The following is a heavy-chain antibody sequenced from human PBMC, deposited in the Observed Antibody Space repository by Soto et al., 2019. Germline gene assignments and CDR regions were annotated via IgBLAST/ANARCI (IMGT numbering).Heavy chain of an antibody. CDR1: GFTFSSYG. Sequence: PGGSLRLSCAASGFTFSSYGMHWVRQAPGKGLEWVAVIWYDGSNKYYADSVKGRFTISRDNSKNTLYLQMNSLRAEDTAVYYCARDRTRHSSSWYFDYWGQGTLVTVSS. J-gene: IGHJ4*02. V-gene: IGHV3-33*01. D-gene: IGHD6-13*01. CDR3: ARDRTRHSSSWYFDY. CDR2: IWYDGSNK.